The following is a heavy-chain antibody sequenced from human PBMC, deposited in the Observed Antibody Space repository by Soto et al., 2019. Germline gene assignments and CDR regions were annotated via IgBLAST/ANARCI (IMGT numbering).Heavy chain of an antibody. Sequence: QGQLVQSGPEAKKPGASVKVSCKASGYTFSRYGISWVRQAPGQGLEWMGWISGYNGDTKYAQKVQGRVTMTIDTSTYTAHKELRSLTSDDTAIYYCAKNGQPPYYYYGMDVLGQGTTVTVSS. CDR1: GYTFSRYG. V-gene: IGHV1-18*01. CDR3: AKNGQPPYYYYGMDV. J-gene: IGHJ6*02. CDR2: ISGYNGDT.